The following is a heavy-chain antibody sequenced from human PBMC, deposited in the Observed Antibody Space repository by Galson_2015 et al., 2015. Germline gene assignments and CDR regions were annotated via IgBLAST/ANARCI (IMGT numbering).Heavy chain of an antibody. CDR1: GFTFSSYG. D-gene: IGHD4-17*01. V-gene: IGHV3-33*01. Sequence: SLRLSCAASGFTFSSYGMHWVRQAPGKGLEWVAVIWFDGSNKYYADSVKGRFSISRDNSKNTLYLQMNSLRAEDTAVYYCARDSWDVTTTGPISYYFDYWSHATLVTVSS. CDR3: ARDSWDVTTTGPISYYFDY. CDR2: IWFDGSNK. J-gene: IGHJ4*01.